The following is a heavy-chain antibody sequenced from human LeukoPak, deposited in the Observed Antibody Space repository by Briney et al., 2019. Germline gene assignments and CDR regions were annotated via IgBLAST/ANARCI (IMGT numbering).Heavy chain of an antibody. CDR1: GYTFIGYY. CDR2: INPNSGGT. Sequence: AASVKVSCKASGYTFIGYYMHWVRQAPGQGLEWMGWINPNSGGTNYAQKFQGWVTMTRDTSISTAYMELSRLRSDDTAVYYCARDGGSTSCIFDYWGQGTLVTVSS. D-gene: IGHD2-2*01. J-gene: IGHJ4*02. V-gene: IGHV1-2*04. CDR3: ARDGGSTSCIFDY.